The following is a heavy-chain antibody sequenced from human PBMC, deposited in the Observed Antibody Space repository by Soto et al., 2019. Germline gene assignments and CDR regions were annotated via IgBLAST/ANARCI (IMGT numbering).Heavy chain of an antibody. CDR3: AKVIRNSAYYYYGMDV. D-gene: IGHD1-7*01. Sequence: PGGSLRLSCAASGFTFSSYGMHWVRQAPGKGLEWVAVISYDGSNKYYADSVKGRFTISRDNSKNTLYLQMNSLRAEDTAVYYCAKVIRNSAYYYYGMDVWGQGTTVTVSS. CDR1: GFTFSSYG. CDR2: ISYDGSNK. V-gene: IGHV3-30*18. J-gene: IGHJ6*02.